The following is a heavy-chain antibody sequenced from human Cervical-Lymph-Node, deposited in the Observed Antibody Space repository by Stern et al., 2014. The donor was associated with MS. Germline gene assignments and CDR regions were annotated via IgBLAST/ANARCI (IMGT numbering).Heavy chain of an antibody. CDR3: ARGVTQVLDP. D-gene: IGHD4-11*01. Sequence: QVQLQESGPGLVKPSETLSLTCTVSGGSISSYYWSWIRQPPGKGLEWIGYIYYSGSTNYNPSLKSRVTISVDTSKNQFSLKLSSATAADTAVYYCARGVTQVLDPWGQGTLVTVSS. V-gene: IGHV4-59*01. J-gene: IGHJ5*02. CDR1: GGSISSYY. CDR2: IYYSGST.